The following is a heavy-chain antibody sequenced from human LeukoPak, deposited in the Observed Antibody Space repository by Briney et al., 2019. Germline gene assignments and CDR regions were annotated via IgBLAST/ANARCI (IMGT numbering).Heavy chain of an antibody. V-gene: IGHV6-1*01. CDR3: ARDYAGGSLDY. CDR1: GDSVSGNSVG. J-gene: IGHJ4*02. D-gene: IGHD1-26*01. CDR2: TYYRSKWYS. Sequence: SQTLSLTCAISGDSVSGNSVGWNWIRQSPSRGLEWLGRTYYRSKWYSYYAPSVESRITINPDTSKNQFSLQLNSVTPEDTAVYYCARDYAGGSLDYWGQGTLVTVSS.